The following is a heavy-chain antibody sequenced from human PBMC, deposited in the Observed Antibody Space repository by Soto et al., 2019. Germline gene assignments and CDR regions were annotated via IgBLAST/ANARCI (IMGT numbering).Heavy chain of an antibody. V-gene: IGHV3-30*18. D-gene: IGHD2-21*02. J-gene: IGHJ4*02. CDR3: AKGLRYCGGDCYPDY. Sequence: QVQLVESGGGVVQPGRSLRLSCAASGFTFSSYGMHWVRQAPGKGLELVAVISYDGSNKYYADSVKGRFTISRDNSKNTLYLQMNSLRAEDTAVYYCAKGLRYCGGDCYPDYWGQGTLVTVSS. CDR1: GFTFSSYG. CDR2: ISYDGSNK.